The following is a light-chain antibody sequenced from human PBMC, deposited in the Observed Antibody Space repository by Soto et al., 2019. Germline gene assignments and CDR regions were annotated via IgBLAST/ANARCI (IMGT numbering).Light chain of an antibody. CDR1: QTISTH. V-gene: IGKV1-39*01. Sequence: DIQMTQSPSSLSASVRDRVTITCRASQTISTHLNWYQQKPGKAPKLLIYAASTLQSGVPSRFSGRGSGTDFTLTINSLQPEDFATYYCQQSLTIPDTCGQGTKLEIK. J-gene: IGKJ2*01. CDR2: AAS. CDR3: QQSLTIPDT.